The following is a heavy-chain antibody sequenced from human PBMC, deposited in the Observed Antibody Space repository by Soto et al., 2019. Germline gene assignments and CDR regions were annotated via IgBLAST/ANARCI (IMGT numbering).Heavy chain of an antibody. Sequence: SETMSLTCTVSGGSISSSSYYWGWIRQPPGKGLEWIGSIYYSGSTYYNPSLKSRVTISVDTSKNQFSLKLSSVTAADTAVYYCARLFMGPKFWVAATMIDYWGQGTLVTVSS. D-gene: IGHD2-15*01. J-gene: IGHJ4*02. CDR3: ARLFMGPKFWVAATMIDY. CDR2: IYYSGST. V-gene: IGHV4-39*01. CDR1: GGSISSSSYY.